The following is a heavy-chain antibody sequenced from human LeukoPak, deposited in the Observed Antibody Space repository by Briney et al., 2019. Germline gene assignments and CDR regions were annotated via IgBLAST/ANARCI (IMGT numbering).Heavy chain of an antibody. D-gene: IGHD3-22*01. CDR1: GGTFSSYA. CDR2: IIPIFGTA. Sequence: KVSCKASGGTFSSYAISWVRQAPGQGLEWMGGIIPIFGTANYAQKFQGRVTITTDESTSTAYTELSSLRSEDTAVYYCARDSRDYYDSSGYLKYYYYYMDVWGKGTTVTVSS. V-gene: IGHV1-69*05. J-gene: IGHJ6*03. CDR3: ARDSRDYYDSSGYLKYYYYYMDV.